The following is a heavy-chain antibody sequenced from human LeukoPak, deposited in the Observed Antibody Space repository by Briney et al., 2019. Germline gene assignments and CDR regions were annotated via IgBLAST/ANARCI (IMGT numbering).Heavy chain of an antibody. CDR3: ARRPRNWGLPYFDY. Sequence: GESLKISCKGSGYRFTSYWIGWVRQMPGKGLEWMGIIYPGDSDTRYSPSFQGQVTISAGKSINTAYLQWSSLKASDTAMYYCARRPRNWGLPYFDYWGQGTLVTVSS. D-gene: IGHD7-27*01. V-gene: IGHV5-51*01. J-gene: IGHJ4*02. CDR2: IYPGDSDT. CDR1: GYRFTSYW.